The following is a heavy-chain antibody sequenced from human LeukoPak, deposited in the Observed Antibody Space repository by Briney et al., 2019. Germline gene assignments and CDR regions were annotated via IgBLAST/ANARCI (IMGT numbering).Heavy chain of an antibody. J-gene: IGHJ6*03. CDR1: GFTFDDYA. V-gene: IGHV3-43D*03. D-gene: IGHD2-8*01. CDR3: ATSSPDGYYYMDV. CDR2: IGWDGGST. Sequence: PGGSLRLSCAASGFTFDDYAMHWVRQAPGKGLEWVSLIGWDGGSTYYADSVKGRFTISRDNSKNSLYLQMNSLRAEDTALYYCATSSPDGYYYMDVWGKGTTVTVSS.